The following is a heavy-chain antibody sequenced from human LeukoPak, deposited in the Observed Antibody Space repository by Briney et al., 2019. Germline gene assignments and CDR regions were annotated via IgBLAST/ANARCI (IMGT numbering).Heavy chain of an antibody. Sequence: AGGSLRLSCAASGFSFNSYSMNWVRQAPGKGLEWVSSISDSSRYIYYADSLKGRFTISRDNSKNTVYLQMNSLRAEDTAVYYCAKVGRSDYYYYYYYYMDVWGKGTTVTVSS. J-gene: IGHJ6*03. CDR2: ISDSSRYI. CDR1: GFSFNSYS. V-gene: IGHV3-21*04. CDR3: AKVGRSDYYYYYYYYMDV. D-gene: IGHD4-11*01.